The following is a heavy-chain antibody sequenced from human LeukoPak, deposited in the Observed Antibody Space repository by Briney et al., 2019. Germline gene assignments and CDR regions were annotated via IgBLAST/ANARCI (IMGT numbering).Heavy chain of an antibody. CDR2: ISSSNSYI. CDR1: GFTFSSYS. J-gene: IGHJ4*02. CDR3: ARDAISKQLEMGY. D-gene: IGHD6-6*01. V-gene: IGHV3-21*01. Sequence: PGGSLRLSCAASGFTFSSYSMNWVRQAPGKGLEWVSSISSSNSYIYYADSVKGRFTISRDNAKNSLYLQMNSLRAEDTAVYYCARDAISKQLEMGYWGQGTLVTVSS.